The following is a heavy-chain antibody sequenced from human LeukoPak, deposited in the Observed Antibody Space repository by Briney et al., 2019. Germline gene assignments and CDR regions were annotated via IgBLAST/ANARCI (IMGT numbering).Heavy chain of an antibody. D-gene: IGHD2-2*01. CDR1: GYTFTSYD. CDR2: MNPNSGNT. J-gene: IGHJ6*03. Sequence: ASVKVSCKASGYTFTSYDINWVRQATGQGLEWMGWMNPNSGNTGYAQKFQGRVTMTRNTSISTAYMELSSLRSEDTAVYYCAKDWAPAASRDYYYYMDVWGKGTTVTISS. CDR3: AKDWAPAASRDYYYYMDV. V-gene: IGHV1-8*01.